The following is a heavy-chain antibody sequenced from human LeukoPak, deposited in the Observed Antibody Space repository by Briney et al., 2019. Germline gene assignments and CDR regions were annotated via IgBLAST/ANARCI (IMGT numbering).Heavy chain of an antibody. Sequence: GGSLRLSCAASGXTFSSYAMSWVRQAPGKGLEWVSAISGSGGSTYYADSVKGRFTISRDNSKNTLYLQMNSLRAEDTAVYYCAKGQSGSYEHYFDYWGQGSLVTVSS. V-gene: IGHV3-23*01. CDR1: GXTFSSYA. D-gene: IGHD1-26*01. CDR3: AKGQSGSYEHYFDY. CDR2: ISGSGGST. J-gene: IGHJ4*02.